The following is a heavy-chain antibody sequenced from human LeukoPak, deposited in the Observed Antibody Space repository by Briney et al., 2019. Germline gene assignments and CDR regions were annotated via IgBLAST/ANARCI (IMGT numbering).Heavy chain of an antibody. J-gene: IGHJ4*02. D-gene: IGHD6-19*01. V-gene: IGHV1-69*04. Sequence: SVTVSCKASGGTFSSYAISWVRQAPGQGLEWMGRIIPILGIANYAQKFQGRVTITADKSTSTAYMELSSLRSEDTAGYYCVGSIAVAGNGGYYFDYGGQGTLVSVS. CDR3: VGSIAVAGNGGYYFDY. CDR1: GGTFSSYA. CDR2: IIPILGIA.